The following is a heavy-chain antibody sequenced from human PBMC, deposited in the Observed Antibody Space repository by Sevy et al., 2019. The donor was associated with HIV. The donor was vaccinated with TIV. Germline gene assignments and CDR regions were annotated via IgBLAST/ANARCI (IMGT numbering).Heavy chain of an antibody. V-gene: IGHV3-15*01. J-gene: IGHJ4*02. CDR3: TPDSKKRGLSALLDS. CDR2: IKSKTDGGTT. D-gene: IGHD3-10*01. CDR1: GFTFSNAW. Sequence: GGSLRLSCAASGFTFSNAWMSWVRQAPGKGLEWVGRIKSKTDGGTTDYAAPVKGRFTISRDDSKNTLYLQMNSLKTEDTDIYYCTPDSKKRGLSALLDSWGQGILVTVSS.